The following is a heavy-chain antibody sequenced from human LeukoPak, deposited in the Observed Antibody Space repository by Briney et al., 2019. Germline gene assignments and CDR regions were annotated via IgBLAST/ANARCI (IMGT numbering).Heavy chain of an antibody. CDR3: ARVYGYDSSGYYYEGGLDY. D-gene: IGHD3-22*01. Sequence: GGSLRLSCAASGFTFSGSFSGYSMNWVRQAPGKGLEWVSFISGSSSYIYYADSVKGRFAISRDNAKNSLYLQMNSLRVEDTAAYYCARVYGYDSSGYYYEGGLDYWGQGTLVTVSS. CDR2: ISGSSSYI. V-gene: IGHV3-21*01. CDR1: GFTFSGSFSGYS. J-gene: IGHJ4*02.